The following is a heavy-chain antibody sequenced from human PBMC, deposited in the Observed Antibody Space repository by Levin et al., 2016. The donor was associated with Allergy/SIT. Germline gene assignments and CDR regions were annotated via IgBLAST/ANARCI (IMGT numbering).Heavy chain of an antibody. Sequence: GGSLRLSCEASGFTVSTNYMSWVRQAPGKGLEWVSVIYSGGSTYYADSVKGRFTISRDNYKNTLYLQMNYLRAEDTAVYYCARDSCSASCYTSYWYFDLWGRGTLVTVSS. J-gene: IGHJ2*01. CDR2: IYSGGST. D-gene: IGHD2-2*02. CDR1: GFTVSTNY. CDR3: ARDSCSASCYTSYWYFDL. V-gene: IGHV3-53*01.